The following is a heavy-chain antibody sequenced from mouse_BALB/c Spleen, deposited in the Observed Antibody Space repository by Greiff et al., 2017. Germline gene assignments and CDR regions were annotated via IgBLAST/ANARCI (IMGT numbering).Heavy chain of an antibody. J-gene: IGHJ4*01. CDR2: IWAGGST. Sequence: VQLQESGPGLVAPSQSLSITCTVSGFSLTSYGVHWVRQPPGKGLEWLGVIWAGGSTNYNSALMSRLSISKDNSKSQVFLKMNSLQTDDTAMYYCARDLGTTDYAMDYWGQGTSVTVSS. CDR3: ARDLGTTDYAMDY. CDR1: GFSLTSYG. D-gene: IGHD1-1*01. V-gene: IGHV2-9*02.